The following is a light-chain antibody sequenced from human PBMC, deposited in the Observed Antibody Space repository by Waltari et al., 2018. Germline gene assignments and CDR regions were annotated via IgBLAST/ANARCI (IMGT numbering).Light chain of an antibody. CDR2: ATS. V-gene: IGKV1-39*01. J-gene: IGKJ4*01. CDR3: QQSYSIPLT. CDR1: QTITRY. Sequence: DIQMTHSPSSQSASVGDRVTITCRASQTITRYLNWFQQKPGKAPKLLIYATSSLQSGVLSRFSGSGSGTDFTLTISSLQPEDFATYYCQQSYSIPLTFGGGTKVEIK.